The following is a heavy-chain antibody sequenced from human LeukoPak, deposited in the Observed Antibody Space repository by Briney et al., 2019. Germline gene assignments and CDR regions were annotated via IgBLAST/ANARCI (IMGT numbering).Heavy chain of an antibody. CDR2: INPNSGGT. J-gene: IGHJ4*02. V-gene: IGHV1-2*02. CDR1: GDTFTGYY. CDR3: ASDYYDYVWGSYENH. Sequence: ASVKVSCKASGDTFTGYYMQRVRQAPGQGLEWMGWINPNSGGTNYAQKFQGRVTMTRDTSISTAYMELSRLRSDDTAVYYCASDYYDYVWGSYENHWGQGTLVTVSS. D-gene: IGHD3-16*01.